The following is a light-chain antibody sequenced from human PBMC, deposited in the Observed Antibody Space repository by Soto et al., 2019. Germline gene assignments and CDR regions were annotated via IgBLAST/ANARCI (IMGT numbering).Light chain of an antibody. CDR1: QSVSSN. Sequence: IVMKQSPATLSVSPWERATLSCGASQSVSSNLAWYQQKPGQAPRLLIYGASTRATGIPARFSGSGSGTEFTLTISSLQSEDFAVYYCQQYNNWPRTFGQGTKVDIK. J-gene: IGKJ1*01. CDR3: QQYNNWPRT. V-gene: IGKV3-15*01. CDR2: GAS.